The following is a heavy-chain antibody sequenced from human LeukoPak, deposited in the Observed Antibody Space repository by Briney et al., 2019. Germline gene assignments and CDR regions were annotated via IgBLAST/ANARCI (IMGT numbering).Heavy chain of an antibody. CDR2: IYSSGST. J-gene: IGHJ4*02. Sequence: SETLSLTCTVSGGSISSYYWAWIRQSAGNGLEWIGRIYSSGSTYYNPSLNSRVTMSVDTSNNQFSLRLTSVTAADTAVYYCARDAYYYDTGGYYVVDYWGQGTLVTISS. D-gene: IGHD3-22*01. V-gene: IGHV4-4*07. CDR1: GGSISSYY. CDR3: ARDAYYYDTGGYYVVDY.